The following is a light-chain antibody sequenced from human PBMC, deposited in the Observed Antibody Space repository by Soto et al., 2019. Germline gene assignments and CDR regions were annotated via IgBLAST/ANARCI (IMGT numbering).Light chain of an antibody. CDR2: GAS. V-gene: IGKV3-20*01. CDR1: QSVSSNY. J-gene: IGKJ2*01. Sequence: EIVLTQSPGTLSLSPGERATLSCRASQSVSSNYLAWYQQEPGLAPRLLIYGASSRATGIPDRFSGSGSGTDFTLTISRLEPEDFAVYYCQQYDSSPYTFGQGTKLEIK. CDR3: QQYDSSPYT.